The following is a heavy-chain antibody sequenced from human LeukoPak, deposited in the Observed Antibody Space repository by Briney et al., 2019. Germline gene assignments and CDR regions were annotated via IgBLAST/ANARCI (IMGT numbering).Heavy chain of an antibody. Sequence: SGGSLRLPCAASGLTFSNYGMHWVRQAPGKGLEWVADISDDGRKKFYAASVKGRFTISRDNSKNTLYLETNSLTADDTAVYYCAKEGGTRGSASFYFDSWGQGTLVTVSS. CDR1: GLTFSNYG. J-gene: IGHJ4*02. CDR2: ISDDGRKK. V-gene: IGHV3-30*18. CDR3: AKEGGTRGSASFYFDS. D-gene: IGHD1-26*01.